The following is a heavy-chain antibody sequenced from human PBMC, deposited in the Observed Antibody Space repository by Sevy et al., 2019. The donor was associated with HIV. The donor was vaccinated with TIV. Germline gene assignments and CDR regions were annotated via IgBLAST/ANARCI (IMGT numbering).Heavy chain of an antibody. CDR2: IRYDGSNK. CDR1: GFTFSSYG. CDR3: ATPGIVPAATFDY. D-gene: IGHD2-2*01. J-gene: IGHJ4*02. V-gene: IGHV3-30*02. Sequence: GGSLRLSCAASGFTFSSYGMHWVRQAPGKGLEWVAFIRYDGSNKYYADSVKGRFTISRDNSKNTLYLQMNSLRAEDTAVYYCATPGIVPAATFDYWGQGTLVTVSS.